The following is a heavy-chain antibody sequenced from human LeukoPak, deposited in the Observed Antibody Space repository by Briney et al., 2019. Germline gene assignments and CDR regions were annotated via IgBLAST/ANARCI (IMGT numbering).Heavy chain of an antibody. CDR1: GYSFTDYW. V-gene: IGHV5-51*01. J-gene: IGHJ5*02. CDR3: ARHIKEAASRWFDP. CDR2: IYPGDSDT. Sequence: PGESLKISCKGSGYSFTDYWIGWVRQVPGKGPEWMGIIYPGDSDTRYSPSFQGQVAISADKSISTAYLYWSSLKASDTAIYYCARHIKEAASRWFDPWGQGTLVTVSS. D-gene: IGHD2-15*01.